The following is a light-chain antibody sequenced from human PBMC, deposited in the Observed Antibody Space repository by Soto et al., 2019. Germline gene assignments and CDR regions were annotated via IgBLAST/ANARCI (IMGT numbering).Light chain of an antibody. CDR3: QQYNSYST. CDR1: QSISPW. Sequence: DIQMTQSPSTLSASVGARVAITCRASQSISPWLAWYQQKPGKAPKILIYKAFSLQSGVQSRFSGSGSGTEFTLPISSLQPDDFATYDCQQYNSYSTFGQGTKVDIK. CDR2: KAF. V-gene: IGKV1-5*03. J-gene: IGKJ1*01.